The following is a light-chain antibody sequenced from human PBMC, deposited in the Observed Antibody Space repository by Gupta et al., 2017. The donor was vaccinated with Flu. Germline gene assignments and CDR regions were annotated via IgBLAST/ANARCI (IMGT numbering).Light chain of an antibody. CDR1: QSLLESDHGNTY. CDR2: TSS. Sequence: DIVMTHTPLSLPVTPREPASINCSSRQSLLESDHGNTYLDWYLQKPGQSPQLLIYTSSYRASGVPDRFSGSGSGTDLTLKISSVEAEDVGVYYCMQRIEFPITFGQGTRMEIK. CDR3: MQRIEFPIT. J-gene: IGKJ5*01. V-gene: IGKV2-40*01.